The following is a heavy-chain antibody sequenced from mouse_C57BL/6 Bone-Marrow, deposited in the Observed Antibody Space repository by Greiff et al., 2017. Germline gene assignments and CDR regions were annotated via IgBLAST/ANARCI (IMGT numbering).Heavy chain of an antibody. D-gene: IGHD1-1*01. CDR1: GYTFTSYW. Sequence: QVQLQQSGAELVKPGASVKLSCKASGYTFTSYWMHWVKQRPGQGLAWIGMIHPNSGSTNYNEKFKSKATLTVDKSSSTAYMQLSSLTSEDSAVYYCARSRTTVVPYWYFDVWGTGTTVTVSS. J-gene: IGHJ1*03. CDR2: IHPNSGST. V-gene: IGHV1-64*01. CDR3: ARSRTTVVPYWYFDV.